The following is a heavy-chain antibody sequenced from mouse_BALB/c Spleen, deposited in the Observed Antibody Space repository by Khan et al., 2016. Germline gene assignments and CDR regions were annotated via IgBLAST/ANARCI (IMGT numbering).Heavy chain of an antibody. CDR3: ARRRQLDLYYAMDY. CDR2: INTYSGEP. J-gene: IGHJ4*01. V-gene: IGHV9-1*02. CDR1: GYYFTNYG. Sequence: QIQLVQSGPELKKPGETVKISCKASGYYFTNYGMNWVKQAPGKGLKWMGWINTYSGEPTYADDFKGRFAFSLETSVSTAYLQINNLKNEDMSTYFCARRRQLDLYYAMDYWGQGTSVTVYS. D-gene: IGHD6-1*01.